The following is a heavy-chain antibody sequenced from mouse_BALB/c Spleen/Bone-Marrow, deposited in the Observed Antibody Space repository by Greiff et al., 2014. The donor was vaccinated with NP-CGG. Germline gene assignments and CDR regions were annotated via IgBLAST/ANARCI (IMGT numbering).Heavy chain of an antibody. Sequence: EVKLQESGPELVKPGASVKMSCKASGYTFTRYVIHWVRQKPGQGLDWIGYINPYNEGSKYNEKFKGEATLTSDKSSHTAYMELSSLTSDDSAVYYRARERDYGDYFDYWGQGTTLTVSS. J-gene: IGHJ2*01. V-gene: IGHV1-14*01. CDR2: INPYNEGS. D-gene: IGHD1-1*01. CDR1: GYTFTRYV. CDR3: ARERDYGDYFDY.